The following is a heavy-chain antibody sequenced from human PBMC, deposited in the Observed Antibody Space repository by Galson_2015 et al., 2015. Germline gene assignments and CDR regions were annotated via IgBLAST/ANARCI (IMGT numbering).Heavy chain of an antibody. V-gene: IGHV1-8*01. CDR2: MNPNSGNT. D-gene: IGHD3-3*01. J-gene: IGHJ6*03. Sequence: SVKVSCKASGYTFTSYDINWVRQATGQGLEWMGWMNPNSGNTGYAQKFQGRVTMTRNTSISTAYMELSSLRSEDTAVYYCARGPARITIFGVVIRGYYMDVWGKGTTVTVSS. CDR3: ARGPARITIFGVVIRGYYMDV. CDR1: GYTFTSYD.